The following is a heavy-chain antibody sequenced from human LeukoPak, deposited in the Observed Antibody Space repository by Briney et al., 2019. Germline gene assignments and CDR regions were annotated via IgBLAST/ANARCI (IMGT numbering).Heavy chain of an antibody. CDR2: IIPIFGTA. Sequence: GASVKVSCKASGGTFSSYAISWVRQAPGQGLEWMGGIIPIFGTANYAQKFQGRVTITADESTSTAYMELSSLRSEDTAVYYCARFHRDSGSPTWFYWGQGTLVTVSS. CDR1: GGTFSSYA. CDR3: ARFHRDSGSPTWFY. D-gene: IGHD3-10*01. J-gene: IGHJ4*02. V-gene: IGHV1-69*13.